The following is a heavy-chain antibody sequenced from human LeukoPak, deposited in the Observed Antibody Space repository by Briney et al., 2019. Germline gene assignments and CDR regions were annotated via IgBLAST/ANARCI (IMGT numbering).Heavy chain of an antibody. D-gene: IGHD3-10*01. V-gene: IGHV1-2*02. CDR1: GYTFTGYY. Sequence: ASVKVSCKASGYTFTGYYMHWVRQAPGQGLEWMGWINPNSGGTNYAQKFRGRVTMTRDTSISTAYMELSRLRSDDTAVYYCARGVQITMVRGVLHRWGQGTLVTVSS. CDR2: INPNSGGT. CDR3: ARGVQITMVRGVLHR. J-gene: IGHJ5*02.